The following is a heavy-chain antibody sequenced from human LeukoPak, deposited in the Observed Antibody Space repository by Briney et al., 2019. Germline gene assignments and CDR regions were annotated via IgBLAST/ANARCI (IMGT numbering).Heavy chain of an antibody. CDR3: AGLYGSGSYYRGDLFDY. D-gene: IGHD3-10*01. CDR1: GYSFTSYW. V-gene: IGHV5-51*01. CDR2: IYPGDSDT. Sequence: PGESLKISCKGSGYSFTSYWIGWVRQMPGKGLEWMGIIYPGDSDTRYSPSFQGQVTISADKSISTAYQQWSSLKASDTAMYYCAGLYGSGSYYRGDLFDYWGQGTLVTVSS. J-gene: IGHJ4*02.